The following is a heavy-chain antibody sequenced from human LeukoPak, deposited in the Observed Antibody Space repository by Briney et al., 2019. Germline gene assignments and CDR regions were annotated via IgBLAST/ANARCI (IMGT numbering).Heavy chain of an antibody. CDR1: GFTFNTFN. V-gene: IGHV3-21*01. Sequence: GGSLRLSCAASGFTFNTFNMTWVRQAPGKGLEWVSSITSGGDYIYYADSVKGRFTTSRDNAKNSLSLQLNSLRVEDTAVYYCARGHYDVLAASYKWTPDYWGQGTLVTVSS. D-gene: IGHD3-9*01. CDR2: ITSGGDYI. J-gene: IGHJ4*02. CDR3: ARGHYDVLAASYKWTPDY.